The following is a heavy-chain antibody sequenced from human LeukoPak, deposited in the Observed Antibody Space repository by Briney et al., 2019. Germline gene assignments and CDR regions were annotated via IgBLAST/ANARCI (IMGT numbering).Heavy chain of an antibody. CDR3: ARRPADRSNWPY. CDR1: GGSISSSSYY. V-gene: IGHV4-39*01. CDR2: ISYSGST. J-gene: IGHJ4*02. D-gene: IGHD1-20*01. Sequence: PSETLSLTCTVSGGSISSSSYYWGWIRQPPGKGLEWIGIISYSGSTYYNPSLKSRVTISVDTYKNQFSLKLRFVTAADTAVYYCARRPADRSNWPYWGQGTLVTVSS.